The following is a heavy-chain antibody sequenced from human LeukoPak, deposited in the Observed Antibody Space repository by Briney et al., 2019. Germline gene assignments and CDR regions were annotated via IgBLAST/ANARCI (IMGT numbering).Heavy chain of an antibody. D-gene: IGHD4-17*01. J-gene: IGHJ4*02. CDR1: GGSLSGYY. CDR2: INHSGST. CDR3: ARARKGDYEGDYFDY. V-gene: IGHV4-34*01. Sequence: PSETLSLTCAVYGGSLSGYYWSWIRQPPGKGLEWIGEINHSGSTNYNPSLKSRVTISVDTSKNQFSLKLSSVTAADTAVYYCARARKGDYEGDYFDYWGQGTLVTVSS.